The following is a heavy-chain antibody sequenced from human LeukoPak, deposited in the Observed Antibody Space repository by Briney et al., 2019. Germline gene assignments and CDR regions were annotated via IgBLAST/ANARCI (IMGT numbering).Heavy chain of an antibody. CDR2: FDPEDGET. V-gene: IGHV1-24*01. Sequence: ASVKVSCKVSGYTLTELSMHWVRQAPGKGLEWMGGFDPEDGETIYAQKFQGRVTMTEDTSTDTAYMELSSLRYDDTAVYYCARAMAFYASGWNWLDPWGQGTLVTVSS. CDR1: GYTLTELS. J-gene: IGHJ5*02. D-gene: IGHD3-10*01. CDR3: ARAMAFYASGWNWLDP.